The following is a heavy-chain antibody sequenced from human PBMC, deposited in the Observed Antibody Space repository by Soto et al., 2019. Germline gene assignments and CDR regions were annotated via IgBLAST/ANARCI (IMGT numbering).Heavy chain of an antibody. D-gene: IGHD6-13*01. CDR1: GFTFSSYG. V-gene: IGHV3-33*01. CDR3: ARPIGIAAAGYYYYYYGMDV. CDR2: ICYDGSNK. Sequence: GGSLRLSCAASGFTFSSYGMHWVRQAPGKGLEWVAVICYDGSNKYYADSVKGRFTISRDNSKNTLYLQMNSLRAEDTAVYYCARPIGIAAAGYYYYYYGMDVWGQGTTVTVSS. J-gene: IGHJ6*02.